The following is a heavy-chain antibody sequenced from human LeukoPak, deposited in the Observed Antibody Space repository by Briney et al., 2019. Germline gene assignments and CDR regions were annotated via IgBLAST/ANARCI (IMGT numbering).Heavy chain of an antibody. CDR2: ISNTAVYI. Sequence: GGSLRLSCAAPGFTFSNDAMNWVRQAPGKGLEWVAGISNTAVYIYYADSVKGRFTISRDNSKNALYLQMSRLRAEDTATYYCARNLGTHPGSHWGQGTLVTVSS. V-gene: IGHV3-23*01. J-gene: IGHJ4*02. CDR3: ARNLGTHPGSH. D-gene: IGHD1-1*01. CDR1: GFTFSNDA.